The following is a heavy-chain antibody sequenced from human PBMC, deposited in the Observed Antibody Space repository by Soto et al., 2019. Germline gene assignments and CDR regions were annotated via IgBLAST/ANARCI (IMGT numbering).Heavy chain of an antibody. V-gene: IGHV3-13*01. Sequence: EVQLVESGGDLVQPGGSLRLSCAASGFTFSSYDFHWVRQATGKGLEWVSGIGTAGDTYYAGSVKGRFIMSRENAKNSLYLQMNSLTAGDTAVYYGTRGADGFDYWGQGTLVTVSS. CDR1: GFTFSSYD. J-gene: IGHJ4*02. D-gene: IGHD3-16*01. CDR3: TRGADGFDY. CDR2: IGTAGDT.